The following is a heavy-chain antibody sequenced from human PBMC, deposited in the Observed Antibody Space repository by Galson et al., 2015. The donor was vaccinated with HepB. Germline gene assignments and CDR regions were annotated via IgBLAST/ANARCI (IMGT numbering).Heavy chain of an antibody. CDR3: ARDPNWGAFDI. Sequence: SLRLSCAASAFTFSNYWMHWVRQAPGKGLVWVSRINTDETSRRYADSVKGRFTISRDNAKNMLYLQMNSLRAEDTAVYYCARDPNWGAFDIWGQGTMVTVSS. D-gene: IGHD7-27*01. CDR1: AFTFSNYW. CDR2: INTDETSR. J-gene: IGHJ3*02. V-gene: IGHV3-74*01.